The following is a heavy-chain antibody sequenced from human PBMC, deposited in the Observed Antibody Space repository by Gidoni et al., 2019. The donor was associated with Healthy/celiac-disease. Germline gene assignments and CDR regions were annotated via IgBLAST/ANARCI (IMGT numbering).Heavy chain of an antibody. V-gene: IGHV3-30*18. CDR1: GFTFSSYG. CDR3: AKNSDIVVVPAAMGY. Sequence: QVQLVESGGGVVQPGRSLRLSCAASGFTFSSYGLHWVRQAPGKGLEWVSVISYDGSNKYYADSVKGRFTISRDNSKNTLYLQMNSLRAEDTAVYYCAKNSDIVVVPAAMGYWGQGTLVTVSS. D-gene: IGHD2-2*01. CDR2: ISYDGSNK. J-gene: IGHJ4*02.